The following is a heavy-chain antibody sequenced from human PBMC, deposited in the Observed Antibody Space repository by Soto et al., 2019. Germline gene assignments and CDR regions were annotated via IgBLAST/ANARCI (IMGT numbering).Heavy chain of an antibody. CDR1: GFTFSSYA. CDR3: ARDRGYSTFDI. CDR2: MNQGGSEI. Sequence: GGSLRLSCAASGFTFSSYAMSWVRQAPGEGLEWVANMNQGGSEINYVDSVRGRFTISRDNAKNLLYLQMNSLRVEDTAVYHCARDRGYSTFDIWGQGTMVTVS. J-gene: IGHJ3*02. D-gene: IGHD2-2*01. V-gene: IGHV3-7*01.